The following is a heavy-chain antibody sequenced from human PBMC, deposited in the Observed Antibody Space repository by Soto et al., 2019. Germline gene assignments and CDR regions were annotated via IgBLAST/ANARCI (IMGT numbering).Heavy chain of an antibody. CDR3: AGFVPCSDGTGARDY. CDR1: GGSISSYY. V-gene: IGHV4-59*12. Sequence: QVQLQESGPGLVKPSETLSLICTVSGGSISSYYWSWIRQPPGKGLGWMGYIYDTGSTNYNPSLQSLITISVDTTKYQFSLKLTSVNAADTDVYYCAGFVPCSDGTGARDYWGQGTLVTVSS. D-gene: IGHD2-15*01. J-gene: IGHJ4*02. CDR2: IYDTGST.